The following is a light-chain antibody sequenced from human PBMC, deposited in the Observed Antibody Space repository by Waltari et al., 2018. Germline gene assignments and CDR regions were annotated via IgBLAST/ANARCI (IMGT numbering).Light chain of an antibody. Sequence: QSVLTQAPSVSGTPGQRATVSCSGSSSNSGSTHASCYQQLPGTAPKRLIYRNNQRPSGVPDRFSGSKSGTSASLAISGLRSEDEADYYCAAWDDSLSPNVVFGGGTKLTVL. CDR1: SSNSGSTH. V-gene: IGLV1-47*01. J-gene: IGLJ2*01. CDR2: RNN. CDR3: AAWDDSLSPNVV.